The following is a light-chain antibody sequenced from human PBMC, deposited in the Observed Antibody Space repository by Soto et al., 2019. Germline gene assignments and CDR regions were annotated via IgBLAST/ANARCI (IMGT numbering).Light chain of an antibody. V-gene: IGKV3-20*01. CDR1: QNVGRNY. CDR2: DAS. J-gene: IGKJ5*01. CDR3: QQYVNSPIT. Sequence: EIVLTQSPGSLSLFPGERATLSCRASQNVGRNYLAWFQQKPGQAPRLLIYDASTRATGLPDKFGGSGSGTDFTLTISRLEPEYFAVYYCQQYVNSPITFGQGTRLEIK.